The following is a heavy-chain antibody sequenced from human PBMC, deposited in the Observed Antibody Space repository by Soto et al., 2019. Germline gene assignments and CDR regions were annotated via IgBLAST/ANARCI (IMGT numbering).Heavy chain of an antibody. CDR2: IDPRSGGT. CDR1: GYPFTTYY. V-gene: IGHV1-2*06. J-gene: IGHJ4*02. D-gene: IGHD3-10*01. CDR3: ATDDYGIFPY. Sequence: GASVKVSCKVSGYPFTTYYIHWVRQAPGQGLEWMGRIDPRSGGTVYEQKFQGRVTMTRDTSISTVYMDLSGLTSDDTALYYCATDDYGIFPYWGQGSLVTVSS.